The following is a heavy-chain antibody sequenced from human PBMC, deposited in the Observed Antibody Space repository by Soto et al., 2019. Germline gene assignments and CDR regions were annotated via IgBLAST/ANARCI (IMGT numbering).Heavy chain of an antibody. V-gene: IGHV3-53*02. CDR2: IYTAGGT. CDR1: GFTVSNTY. J-gene: IGHJ5*02. Sequence: EVQLVETGGGLIQPGGSLRLSCAASGFTVSNTYMTWVRQPQGKGLECVSVIYTAGGTNYADSVKGRFNIARDNPKNTMCLQMNSLRVKDKAVYYCARALPVAKGGFEPWGQGTLVTVSS. CDR3: ARALPVAKGGFEP.